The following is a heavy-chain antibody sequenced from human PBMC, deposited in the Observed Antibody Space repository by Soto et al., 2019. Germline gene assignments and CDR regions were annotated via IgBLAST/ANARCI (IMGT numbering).Heavy chain of an antibody. CDR2: IIPIFGTA. V-gene: IGHV1-69*12. Sequence: QVQLAQSGAEVKKPGSSVKVSCKASGGTFNSYAISWVRQAPGQGLECMGGIIPIFGTANYAQKFQGRVTITADESTSTAYMELSSLRSEDTAVYYCASIRDGYNLHYYYGMDVWGQGTTVTVSS. CDR3: ASIRDGYNLHYYYGMDV. J-gene: IGHJ6*02. CDR1: GGTFNSYA. D-gene: IGHD5-12*01.